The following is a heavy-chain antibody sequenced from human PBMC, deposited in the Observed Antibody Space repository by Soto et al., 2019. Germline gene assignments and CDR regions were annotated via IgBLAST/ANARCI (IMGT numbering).Heavy chain of an antibody. J-gene: IGHJ5*02. V-gene: IGHV3-21*01. Sequence: GGSLRLSCAASGLTFSNVWMNWVRQAPGKGLEWVSSISSSSSYIYYADSVKGRFTISRDNAKNSLYLQMNSLRAEDTAVYYCARDSAVVVVVPAAPNWFDPWGQGTLVTVSS. CDR3: ARDSAVVVVVPAAPNWFDP. CDR2: ISSSSSYI. CDR1: GLTFSNVW. D-gene: IGHD2-2*01.